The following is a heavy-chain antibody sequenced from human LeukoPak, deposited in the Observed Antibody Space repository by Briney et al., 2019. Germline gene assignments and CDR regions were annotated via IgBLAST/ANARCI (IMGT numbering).Heavy chain of an antibody. CDR1: GYTLTGYY. Sequence: GASVKVSCKASGYTLTGYYMHWVRQAPGQGLEWMGWINPNSGGTNYAQKFQGRVTMTRDTSISTAYMELSRLRSDDTAVYYCARGLPAYYYDSSGYLLFVYWGQGTLVTVSS. V-gene: IGHV1-2*02. J-gene: IGHJ4*02. CDR2: INPNSGGT. CDR3: ARGLPAYYYDSSGYLLFVY. D-gene: IGHD3-22*01.